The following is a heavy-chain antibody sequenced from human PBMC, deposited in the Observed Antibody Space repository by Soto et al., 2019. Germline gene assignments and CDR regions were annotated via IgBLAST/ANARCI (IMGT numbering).Heavy chain of an antibody. D-gene: IGHD1-1*01. Sequence: SETLSLTCTVSGDSISSADYYWSCIRQTPGKGLEWIGHIFYSGTTYYNPSLESRLTISVDTSKNHFSLRLTSVPAADTAVYYCARDLWVEPELYYYGMDVWGQGTTVTVSS. CDR1: GDSISSADYY. CDR3: ARDLWVEPELYYYGMDV. CDR2: IFYSGTT. V-gene: IGHV4-30-4*01. J-gene: IGHJ6*02.